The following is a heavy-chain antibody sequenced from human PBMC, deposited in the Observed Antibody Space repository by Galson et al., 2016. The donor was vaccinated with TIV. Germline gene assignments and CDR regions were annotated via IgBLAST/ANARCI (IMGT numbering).Heavy chain of an antibody. J-gene: IGHJ4*02. D-gene: IGHD2-15*01. CDR3: VREVEEKLLN. Sequence: SLRLSCAASGFTLTSYWMHWVRQVPGKGLFWVSSMNRGGTIKLYAESVRGRFTISRDSVKNTLFPQMNVLSGDDTAVYFCVREVEEKLLNWGQGTLVTVSS. V-gene: IGHV3-74*03. CDR2: MNRGGTIK. CDR1: GFTLTSYW.